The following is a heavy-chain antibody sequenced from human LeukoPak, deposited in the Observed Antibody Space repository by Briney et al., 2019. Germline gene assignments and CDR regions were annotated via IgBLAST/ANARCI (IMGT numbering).Heavy chain of an antibody. J-gene: IGHJ6*03. CDR1: GCTFTSYD. V-gene: IGHV1-8*01. CDR3: ARGTPHYGLYYYYYMDV. CDR2: MNPNSGNT. D-gene: IGHD3-10*01. Sequence: ASVKVSCKASGCTFTSYDINWVRQATGQGLEWMGWMNPNSGNTGYAQKFQGRVTITRNTSISTAYMELSSLRSEDTAVYYCARGTPHYGLYYYYYMDVWGKGTTVTASS.